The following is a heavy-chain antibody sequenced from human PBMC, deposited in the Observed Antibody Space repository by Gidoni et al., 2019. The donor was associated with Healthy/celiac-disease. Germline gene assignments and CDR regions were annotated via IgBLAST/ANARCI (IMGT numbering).Heavy chain of an antibody. J-gene: IGHJ4*02. CDR2: INHSGST. CDR3: ARGLLTYSSSWFI. Sequence: QVQLQQWGAGLLKPSETLSLTCAVYGGSFSGYYWSWIRQPPGKGLEWIGEINHSGSTNYNPSLKSRVTISVDTSKNQFSLKLSSVTAADTAVYYCARGLLTYSSSWFIWGQGTLVTVSX. D-gene: IGHD6-13*01. CDR1: GGSFSGYY. V-gene: IGHV4-34*01.